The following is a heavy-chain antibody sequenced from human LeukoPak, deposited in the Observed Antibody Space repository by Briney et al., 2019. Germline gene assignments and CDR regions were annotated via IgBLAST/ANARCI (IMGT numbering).Heavy chain of an antibody. CDR3: ARVYTSSRAFDI. V-gene: IGHV3-30-3*01. J-gene: IGHJ3*02. D-gene: IGHD6-6*01. Sequence: PGGSLRLSCAASGFTFSSYAMHWVRQAPGKGLEWVAVISYDGSNKYYADSVKGRFTISRDNSKNTLYLQMNSLRAEDTAVYYCARVYTSSRAFDIWGQGTMVTVSS. CDR2: ISYDGSNK. CDR1: GFTFSSYA.